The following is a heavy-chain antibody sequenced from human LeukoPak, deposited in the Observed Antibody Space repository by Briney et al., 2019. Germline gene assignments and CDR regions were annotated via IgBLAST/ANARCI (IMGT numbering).Heavy chain of an antibody. Sequence: SQTLSLTCTVSGGSISSGGYYWSWIRQPAGKGLEWIGRIYSSGSTSYNPSLKSRVTMSLDMSKNQFSLRLSSVTAADTAVYFCARDPAVGANGDYYNYGMDVWGQGTTVLVSS. CDR2: IYSSGST. D-gene: IGHD3-16*01. CDR3: ARDPAVGANGDYYNYGMDV. V-gene: IGHV4-61*02. CDR1: GGSISSGGYY. J-gene: IGHJ6*02.